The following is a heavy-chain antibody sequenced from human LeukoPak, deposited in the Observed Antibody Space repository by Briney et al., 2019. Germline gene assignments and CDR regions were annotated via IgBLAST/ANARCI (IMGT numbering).Heavy chain of an antibody. V-gene: IGHV1-18*01. Sequence: ASVKVSCKASGYTFTSYGISWVRQAPGQGLEWMGWISAYNGNTNYAQKHQGRVTMTTDTSTSTAYMELRSLRSDDTAVYYCAREPDDLGYCSGGSCYSDYWGQGTLVTVSS. CDR1: GYTFTSYG. J-gene: IGHJ4*02. CDR3: AREPDDLGYCSGGSCYSDY. CDR2: ISAYNGNT. D-gene: IGHD2-15*01.